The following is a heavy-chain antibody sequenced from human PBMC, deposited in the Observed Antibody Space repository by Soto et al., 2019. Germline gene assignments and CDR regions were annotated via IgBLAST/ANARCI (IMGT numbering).Heavy chain of an antibody. CDR2: IYYSGST. J-gene: IGHJ3*01. V-gene: IGHV4-31*03. CDR1: GGSISSGGYY. D-gene: IGHD3-10*01. CDR3: ARDGRMVRGVILD. Sequence: SETLSLTCTVSGGSISSGGYYWSWIRQHPGKGLEWIGYIYYSGSTYYNPSLKSRVTISVDTSKNQFSLKLSSVTAADTAVFYCARDGRMVRGVILDWGQGAMVTVSS.